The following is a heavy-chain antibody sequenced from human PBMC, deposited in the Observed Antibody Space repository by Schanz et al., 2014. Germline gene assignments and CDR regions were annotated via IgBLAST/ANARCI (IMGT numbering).Heavy chain of an antibody. V-gene: IGHV3-30*14. Sequence: QVQLLQFGGGVVQPGRSLRLSCAASGFTFSSYAMHWVRQAPGKGLEWVAVISYDGRNKYYADSVRGRFTISRDRFQNTLYLRMSSLRAEDTAVYYCAKQIHYDILTVTRNWGQGTLVTVSS. CDR2: ISYDGRNK. CDR1: GFTFSSYA. D-gene: IGHD3-9*01. J-gene: IGHJ4*02. CDR3: AKQIHYDILTVTRN.